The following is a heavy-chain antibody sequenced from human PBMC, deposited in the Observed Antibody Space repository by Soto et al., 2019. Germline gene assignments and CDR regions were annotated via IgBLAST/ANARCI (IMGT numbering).Heavy chain of an antibody. J-gene: IGHJ4*02. V-gene: IGHV1-18*01. D-gene: IGHD1-20*01. CDR1: GDTFVGYG. Sequence: QVQLLQSGAELKKPGASVRVSCKVSGDTFVGYGVAWVRQAPGQGLEWMAGISGYNANTPYAHHIQDRITLTTDTPTSTAYMELRNLTPDDTAVYFCAQITSKIDNWGQGPLVTVSS. CDR2: ISGYNANT. CDR3: AQITSKIDN.